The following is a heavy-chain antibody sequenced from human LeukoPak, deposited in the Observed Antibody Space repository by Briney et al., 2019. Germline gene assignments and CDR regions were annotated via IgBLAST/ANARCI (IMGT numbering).Heavy chain of an antibody. D-gene: IGHD2-15*01. Sequence: HPGGSLRLSCAVSGFTFSNYWMYWVRQGPGKGLVWVSRLNGDGDYTSYADSVKGRFTISRDNAKNSLYLQLNSLRAEDTAVYYCARGSPPDYWGQGTLVTVSS. CDR2: LNGDGDYT. CDR1: GFTFSNYW. J-gene: IGHJ4*02. V-gene: IGHV3-74*01. CDR3: ARGSPPDY.